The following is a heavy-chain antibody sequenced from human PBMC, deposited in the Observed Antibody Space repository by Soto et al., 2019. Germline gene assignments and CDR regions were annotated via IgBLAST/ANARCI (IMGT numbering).Heavy chain of an antibody. Sequence: ASVEVSCKSSGYSFTSYGVSWVRQAPGQGLEWLGWISVYTGNTKQAQKFQDRVTLTTEASTNTAYMELRNLRSDDAAVYYCARDRCTTGRCYTHHFDVWGQGTTVTVSS. J-gene: IGHJ6*02. V-gene: IGHV1-18*04. CDR3: ARDRCTTGRCYTHHFDV. CDR2: ISVYTGNT. D-gene: IGHD2-8*01. CDR1: GYSFTSYG.